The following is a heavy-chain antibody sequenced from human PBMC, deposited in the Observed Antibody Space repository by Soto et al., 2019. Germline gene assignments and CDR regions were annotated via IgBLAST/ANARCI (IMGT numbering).Heavy chain of an antibody. CDR2: IIPIFGTA. J-gene: IGHJ6*02. CDR1: GGTFSSYA. V-gene: IGHV1-69*13. Sequence: SVKVSCKASGGTFSSYAISWVRQAPGQGLEWMGGIIPIFGTANYAQKFQGRVTITADESTSTAYVELSSLRSEDTAVYYCARFEYSSSRGGIYYYHGMDVWGQGTTVTVSS. D-gene: IGHD6-6*01. CDR3: ARFEYSSSRGGIYYYHGMDV.